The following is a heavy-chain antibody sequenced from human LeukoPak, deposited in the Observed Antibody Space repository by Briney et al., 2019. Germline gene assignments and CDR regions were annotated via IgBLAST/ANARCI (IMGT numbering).Heavy chain of an antibody. D-gene: IGHD3-10*01. J-gene: IGHJ4*02. V-gene: IGHV4-38-2*02. CDR3: ARKLLWCGELLD. CDR1: GYSISSGYY. Sequence: PSQTLSLTCTVSGYSISSGYYWGWIRQPPGKGLEWIGSIYHSGSTYYNPSLKSRVTISVDTSKNQFSLKLSSVTAADTAVYYCARKLLWCGELLDWGQGTLVTVSS. CDR2: IYHSGST.